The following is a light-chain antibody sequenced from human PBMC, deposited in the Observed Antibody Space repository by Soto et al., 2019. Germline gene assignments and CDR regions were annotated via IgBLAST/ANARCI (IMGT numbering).Light chain of an antibody. CDR2: EVS. V-gene: IGLV2-14*01. CDR3: SSYTSSSTPYV. CDR1: RSGVGGYNY. Sequence: QSVLTQPASVSGSPGQSITISCTGSRSGVGGYNYVSWYQHHPGKAPKLMIYEVSNRPSGVSNRFSGSNSGNTASLTISGLQAEDEADYYCSSYTSSSTPYVFGTGTKVTVL. J-gene: IGLJ1*01.